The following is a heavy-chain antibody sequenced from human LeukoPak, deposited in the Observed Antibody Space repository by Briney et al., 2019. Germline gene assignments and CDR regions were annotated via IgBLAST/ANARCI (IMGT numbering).Heavy chain of an antibody. V-gene: IGHV3-9*01. CDR1: GFTFDDYA. D-gene: IGHD3-10*01. CDR2: ISWNSGSI. CDR3: AKGTGSYGSGSFYN. J-gene: IGHJ4*02. Sequence: GGSLRLSCAASGFTFDDYAMHWVRQAPGKGLEWVSGISWNSGSIGYADSVKGRFTISRDNAKNSLYLQMNSLRAEDTALYYCAKGTGSYGSGSFYNWGQGTLVTVSS.